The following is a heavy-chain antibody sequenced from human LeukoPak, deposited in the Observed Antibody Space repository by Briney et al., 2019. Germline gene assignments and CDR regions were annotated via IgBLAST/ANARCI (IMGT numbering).Heavy chain of an antibody. Sequence: GGSLRLSCAASGFTFNNAWMSWVRQAPGKGLEWVSGIDPSGTYTYYADSVKGRFTISRDNSKNTLYLQLNSLRAEDTAAYYCAKGPERSDRGYSDYWGQGTLVTVSS. CDR1: GFTFNNAW. D-gene: IGHD1-14*01. CDR3: AKGPERSDRGYSDY. J-gene: IGHJ4*02. V-gene: IGHV3-23*01. CDR2: IDPSGTYT.